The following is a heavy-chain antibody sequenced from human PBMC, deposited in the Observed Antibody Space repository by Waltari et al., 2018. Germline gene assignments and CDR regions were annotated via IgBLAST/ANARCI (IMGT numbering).Heavy chain of an antibody. Sequence: QVQLHQWGAGLFKPSETLSLTCAVYGGSFSRYYRSWIRQPPGKGLEWSWEINHSGSTNYNPSLKSRVTISVDTSKNQFSLKLSSVTAADTAVYYCARGGNYDYVWGSYRYTTRRYYFDYWGQGTLVTVSS. CDR2: INHSGST. CDR1: GGSFSRYY. CDR3: ARGGNYDYVWGSYRYTTRRYYFDY. J-gene: IGHJ4*02. D-gene: IGHD3-16*02. V-gene: IGHV4-34*01.